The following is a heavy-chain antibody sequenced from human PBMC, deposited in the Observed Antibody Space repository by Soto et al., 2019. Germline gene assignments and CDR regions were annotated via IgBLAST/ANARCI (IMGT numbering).Heavy chain of an antibody. J-gene: IGHJ4*02. CDR3: ARDGGAY. CDR2: MSYDGSNK. V-gene: IGHV3-30-3*01. CDR1: GFTFSSYA. Sequence: QVQLVESGGGVVQPGRSLRLSCAASGFTFSSYARHWVRRAPGKGLEWMAVMSYDGSNKYYADSVKGRFTISRDNSKNTLFLQMNSLRAEDTALYYCARDGGAYWGQGTLVIVSS. D-gene: IGHD3-16*01.